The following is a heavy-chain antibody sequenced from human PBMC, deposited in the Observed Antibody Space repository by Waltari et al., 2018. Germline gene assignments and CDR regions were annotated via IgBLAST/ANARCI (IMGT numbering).Heavy chain of an antibody. Sequence: EVQLVASGGGLVQPGGSLRLSCAVSGFTFSNYWMDWVRQAPGKGLEWVANIKQDGSESHYVDSVKGRFTISRDNAQNLLYLQINSLRDEDTAVYYCSVSLNHWGQGTLVTVSS. J-gene: IGHJ5*02. V-gene: IGHV3-7*01. CDR2: IKQDGSES. CDR3: SVSLNH. CDR1: GFTFSNYW.